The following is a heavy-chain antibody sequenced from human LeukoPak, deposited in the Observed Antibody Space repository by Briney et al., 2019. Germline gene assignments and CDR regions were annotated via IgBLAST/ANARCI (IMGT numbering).Heavy chain of an antibody. CDR3: ASSVDCSSTSCYDYWYFDL. V-gene: IGHV4-59*01. CDR2: IYYSGST. J-gene: IGHJ2*01. D-gene: IGHD2-2*01. CDR1: GGSISSYY. Sequence: SETLSLTCTVSGGSISSYYWSWIRQPPGKGLEWIGYIYYSGSTNYNPSLKSRVTISVDTSKNQFSLKLSSVTAADTAVYYCASSVDCSSTSCYDYWYFDLWAGAPWSLSPQ.